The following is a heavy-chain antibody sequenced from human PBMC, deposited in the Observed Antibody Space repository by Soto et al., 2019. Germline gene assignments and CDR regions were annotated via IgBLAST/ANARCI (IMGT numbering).Heavy chain of an antibody. V-gene: IGHV4-34*01. J-gene: IGHJ6*03. Sequence: QVQLQQWGAGLLKPSETLSLTCAVYGGSFSGYQWSWIRQTPGKGLEWIGEINDSGNINYNPSFRSRVTILVDTAKKHISLKLSSGTAADTAVYFCARGLILWFGELSRRGGYYYDMDVWGKGTKVTVSS. CDR2: INDSGNI. D-gene: IGHD3-10*01. CDR3: ARGLILWFGELSRRGGYYYDMDV. CDR1: GGSFSGYQ.